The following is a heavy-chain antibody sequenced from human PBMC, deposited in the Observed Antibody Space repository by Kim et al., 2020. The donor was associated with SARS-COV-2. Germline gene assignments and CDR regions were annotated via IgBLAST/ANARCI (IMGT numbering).Heavy chain of an antibody. D-gene: IGHD3-22*01. J-gene: IGHJ3*02. Sequence: GRFTISRDNSKNTLYLQMNSLRAEDTAVYYCARESRITMIVVVMGDAFDIWGQGTMVTVSS. V-gene: IGHV3-30*01. CDR3: ARESRITMIVVVMGDAFDI.